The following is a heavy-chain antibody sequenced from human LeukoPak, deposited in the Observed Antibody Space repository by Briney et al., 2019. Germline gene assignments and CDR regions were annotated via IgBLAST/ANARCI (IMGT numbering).Heavy chain of an antibody. CDR1: GGSISSSSYY. V-gene: IGHV4-39*01. J-gene: IGHJ5*02. CDR3: ARHPFRNVLRYFDWYEGGPNWFDP. Sequence: KPSETLSLTCTVSGGSISSSSYYWGWIRQPPGKGLEWIGSIYYSGSTYYNPSLKSRVTISVDTSKNQFSLKLSSVTAADTAVYYCARHPFRNVLRYFDWYEGGPNWFDPWGQGTLVTVSS. CDR2: IYYSGST. D-gene: IGHD3-9*01.